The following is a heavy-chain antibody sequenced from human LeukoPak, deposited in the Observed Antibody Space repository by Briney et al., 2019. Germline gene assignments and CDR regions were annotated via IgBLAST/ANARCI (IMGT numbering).Heavy chain of an antibody. CDR3: AADIGDYGLDY. V-gene: IGHV1-58*01. J-gene: IGHJ4*02. Sequence: SVKVSCKASGFTFTSSAVQCVRQARGQRLEWIGWIVVGSGNTNYAQKFQERVTITRDMSTSTAYMELSSLRSEDTAVYYCAADIGDYGLDYWGQGTLVTVSS. D-gene: IGHD4-17*01. CDR2: IVVGSGNT. CDR1: GFTFTSSA.